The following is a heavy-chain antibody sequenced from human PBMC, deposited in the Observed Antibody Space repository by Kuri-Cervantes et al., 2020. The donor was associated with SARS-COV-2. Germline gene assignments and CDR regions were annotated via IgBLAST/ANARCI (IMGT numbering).Heavy chain of an antibody. J-gene: IGHJ6*02. CDR1: GGTFSSYA. CDR2: IIPIFGTA. V-gene: IGHV1-69*13. D-gene: IGHD3-22*01. CDR3: TFTPYYYDSSGYYYYYGMDV. Sequence: SVKVSCKASGGTFSSYAISWVRQAPGQGLEWMGGIIPIFGTANYAQRFQGRVTITADESTSTAYMELSSLRSEDTAVYYCTFTPYYYDSSGYYYYYGMDVWGQGITVTV.